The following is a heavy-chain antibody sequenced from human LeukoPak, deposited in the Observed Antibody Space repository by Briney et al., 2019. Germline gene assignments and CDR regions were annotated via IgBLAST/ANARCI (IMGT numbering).Heavy chain of an antibody. CDR2: IYYSGST. CDR1: GGSFSGYY. V-gene: IGHV4-34*01. D-gene: IGHD6-6*01. J-gene: IGHJ4*02. Sequence: SETLSLTCAVYGGSFSGYYWSWIRQPPGKGLEWIGSIYYSGSTYYNPSLKSRVTISVDTSKNQFSLKLSSVTAADTAVYYCARAEYSSSYYFDYWGQGTLVTVSS. CDR3: ARAEYSSSYYFDY.